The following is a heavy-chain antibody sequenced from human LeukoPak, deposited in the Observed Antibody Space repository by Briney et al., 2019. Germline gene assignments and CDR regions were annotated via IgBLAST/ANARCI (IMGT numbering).Heavy chain of an antibody. CDR3: ARDSLTYYYDSSGYYFDY. D-gene: IGHD3-22*01. J-gene: IGHJ4*02. Sequence: GASVTVSCKASGYTFTSYYMHWVRQAPGQGLEWMGIINPSGGSTSYAQKFQGRVTMTRDMSTSTVYMELSSLRSEDTAVYYCARDSLTYYYDSSGYYFDYWGQGTLVTVSS. CDR2: INPSGGST. CDR1: GYTFTSYY. V-gene: IGHV1-46*01.